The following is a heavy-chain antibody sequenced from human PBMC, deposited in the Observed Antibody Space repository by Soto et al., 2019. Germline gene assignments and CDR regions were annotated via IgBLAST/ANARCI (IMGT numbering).Heavy chain of an antibody. D-gene: IGHD6-19*01. CDR1: GFTVSSNY. V-gene: IGHV3-53*02. J-gene: IGHJ6*02. Sequence: EVQLVETGGGLIQPGGSLRLSCAASGFTVSSNYMSWVRQAPGKGLEWVSVIYSGGSTYYADSVKGRFTISRDNPKNTLYLQMNSLRAEDTAVYYCAREFPQWLGGYYYYYGMDVWGQGTTVTVSS. CDR2: IYSGGST. CDR3: AREFPQWLGGYYYYYGMDV.